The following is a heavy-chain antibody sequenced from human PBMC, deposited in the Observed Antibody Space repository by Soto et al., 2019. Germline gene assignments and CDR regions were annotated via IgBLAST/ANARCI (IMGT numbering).Heavy chain of an antibody. J-gene: IGHJ6*02. D-gene: IGHD3-16*01. CDR2: ISGSGAST. CDR1: EFMSSLYV. Sequence: SLRLSCVGSEFMSSLYVIGWVRHAPGKGPAWVSFISGSGASTYYADSENGRFAISRDTSKNTVYLQMNNLRPEDTAIYSCARGGPDVWGTGALYYGLDVWGPGTTVTVSS. CDR3: ARGGPDVWGTGALYYGLDV. V-gene: IGHV3-23*01.